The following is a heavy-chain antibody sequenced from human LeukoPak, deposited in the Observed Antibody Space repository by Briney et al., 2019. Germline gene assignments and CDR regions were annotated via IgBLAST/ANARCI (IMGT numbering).Heavy chain of an antibody. CDR1: GFTFSSYA. J-gene: IGHJ1*01. V-gene: IGHV3-30-3*01. CDR2: ISYDGSNK. Sequence: GGSLRLSCAASGFTFSSYAMHWVRQAPGKGLEWVAVISYDGSNKYYADSVKGRFTISRDNSKNTLYLQMNSLRAEDTAVYYCARGTGVVPAAFAEYFQHWGQGTLVTVSP. CDR3: ARGTGVVPAAFAEYFQH. D-gene: IGHD2-2*01.